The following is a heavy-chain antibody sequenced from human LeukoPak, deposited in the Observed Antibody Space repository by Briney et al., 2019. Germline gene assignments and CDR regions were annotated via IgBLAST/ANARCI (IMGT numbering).Heavy chain of an antibody. D-gene: IGHD6-13*01. CDR1: GGSISSGGYY. CDR3: ARVAAAGHLPFDY. V-gene: IGHV4-31*03. Sequence: PSETLSLTCTVSGGSISSGGYYWSWIRQHPGKGLEWIGYIYYNGSTYYNPSLKSRVTISVDTSKNQFSLKLSSVTAADTAVYYCARVAAAGHLPFDYWGQGTLVTVSS. J-gene: IGHJ4*02. CDR2: IYYNGST.